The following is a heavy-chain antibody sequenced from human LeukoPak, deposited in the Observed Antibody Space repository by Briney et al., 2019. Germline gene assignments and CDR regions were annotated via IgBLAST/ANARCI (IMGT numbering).Heavy chain of an antibody. CDR2: INPNSGGT. CDR1: GYTFTGYY. Sequence: ASVKVSCKASGYTFTGYYMHWVRQAPGLGLEWMGRINPNSGGTNYAQKFQGRVTTTRDTSISTAYMELSRLRSDDTAAYYCARNSGGIVVVPTAAPDYWGQGTLVTVSS. CDR3: ARNSGGIVVVPTAAPDY. V-gene: IGHV1-2*06. D-gene: IGHD2-2*01. J-gene: IGHJ4*02.